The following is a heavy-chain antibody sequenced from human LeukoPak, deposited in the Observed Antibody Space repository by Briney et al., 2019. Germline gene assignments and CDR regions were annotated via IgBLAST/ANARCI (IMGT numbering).Heavy chain of an antibody. V-gene: IGHV3-7*01. Sequence: PGGSLRLSCVGSGFVFGDYWMTWVRQAPGRGLEWVANIKTDGSEKNYVDSMKGRFTISRDNAKDSLYLQMSSLRAEDAAIYYCARVTRSGTYSWFDYWGQGTQVTVSS. CDR1: GFVFGDYW. CDR3: ARVTRSGTYSWFDY. D-gene: IGHD1-26*01. CDR2: IKTDGSEK. J-gene: IGHJ4*02.